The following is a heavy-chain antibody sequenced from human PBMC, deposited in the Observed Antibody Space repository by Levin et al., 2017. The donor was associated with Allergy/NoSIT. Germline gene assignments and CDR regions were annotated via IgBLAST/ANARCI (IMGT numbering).Heavy chain of an antibody. CDR1: GYTFAEYG. CDR2: ISGHNGNT. CDR3: ARLILGGESYYYCLDV. V-gene: IGHV1-18*01. D-gene: IGHD2-8*02. Sequence: ASVKVSCKASGYTFAEYGVSWVRQAPGQGLEWMGWISGHNGNTNYAQKVQARVTLATDASTSTAYMELRSLRPDDTAVYYCARLILGGESYYYCLDVWGQGTDVIVS. J-gene: IGHJ6*02.